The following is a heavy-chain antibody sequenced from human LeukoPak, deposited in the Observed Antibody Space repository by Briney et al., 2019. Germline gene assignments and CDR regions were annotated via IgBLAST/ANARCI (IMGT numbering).Heavy chain of an antibody. J-gene: IGHJ4*02. CDR2: INPSGGST. V-gene: IGHV1-46*01. D-gene: IGHD3-16*01. CDR1: GYTFTNYY. Sequence: ASVKVSCKASGYTFTNYYMHWVRQAPGQGLEWMGIINPSGGSTSYAQKFQGRVTMTRDTSTSTVYMELTSLRSEDTAMYYCAALTRGDGVDYWGQGTLVTVSS. CDR3: AALTRGDGVDY.